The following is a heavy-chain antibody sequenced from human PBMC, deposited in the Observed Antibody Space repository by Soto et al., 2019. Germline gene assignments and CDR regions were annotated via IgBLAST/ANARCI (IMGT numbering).Heavy chain of an antibody. V-gene: IGHV1-3*01. CDR3: ARGKGAGSNWFDP. CDR1: GYTFTSYA. CDR2: INAGNGNT. J-gene: IGHJ5*02. D-gene: IGHD3-10*01. Sequence: QVQLVQSGAEVKKPGASVKVSCKASGYTFTSYAMHWVRQAPGQRLEWMGWINAGNGNTKYSQKFQGRVTITADESTSTAYMELSSLRSEDTAVYYCARGKGAGSNWFDPWGQGTLVTVSS.